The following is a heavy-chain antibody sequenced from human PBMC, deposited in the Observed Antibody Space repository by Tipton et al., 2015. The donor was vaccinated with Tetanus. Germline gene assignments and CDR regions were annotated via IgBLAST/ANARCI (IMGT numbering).Heavy chain of an antibody. CDR2: VHNSGST. V-gene: IGHV4-61*08. D-gene: IGHD6-19*01. CDR1: GISVSTSDYY. J-gene: IGHJ3*01. CDR3: ARIGWPQQNKPAFDL. Sequence: TLSLTCTVSGISVSTSDYYWSWVRQPPGRGLEWIGNVHNSGSTKYSPSLRSRVTLSVDTSKNQFSLKLSAVTAADTAVYYCARIGWPQQNKPAFDLWGQGTMVTVSP.